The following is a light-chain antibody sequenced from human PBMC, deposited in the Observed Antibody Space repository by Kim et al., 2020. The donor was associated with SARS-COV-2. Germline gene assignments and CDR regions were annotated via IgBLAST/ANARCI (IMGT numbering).Light chain of an antibody. V-gene: IGLV1-40*01. Sequence: QSVLTQPPSVSGAPGQRVTISCTGSSSNIGAGIDVHWYQHLPGTAPKLVIYDNNNRPSGVPDRFSGSKSGTSASLAITGLQAEDEADYYCQSYDRSLRGYVFGTGAKVTV. J-gene: IGLJ1*01. CDR1: SSNIGAGID. CDR2: DNN. CDR3: QSYDRSLRGYV.